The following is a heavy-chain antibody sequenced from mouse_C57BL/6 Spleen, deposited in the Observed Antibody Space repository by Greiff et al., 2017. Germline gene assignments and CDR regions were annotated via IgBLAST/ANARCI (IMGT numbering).Heavy chain of an antibody. Sequence: LVKPGASVKLSCTASGYTFTEYTIHWVKQRSGQGLEWIGWFYPGSGSIKYNEKFKDKATLTADKSSSTVYMELSRLTSEDSAVYFCARHEGGYSNYDAMDYWGQGTSVTVAS. CDR1: GYTFTEYT. CDR2: FYPGSGSI. D-gene: IGHD2-5*01. J-gene: IGHJ4*01. CDR3: ARHEGGYSNYDAMDY. V-gene: IGHV1-62-2*01.